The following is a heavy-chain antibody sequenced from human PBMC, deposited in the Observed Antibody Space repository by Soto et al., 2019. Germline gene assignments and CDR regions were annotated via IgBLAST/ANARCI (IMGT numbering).Heavy chain of an antibody. CDR1: GFTFSSYG. V-gene: IGHV3-33*01. D-gene: IGHD6-19*01. Sequence: GGSLRLSCAASGFTFSSYGMHWVRQAPGKGLEWVAVIWYDGSNKYYADSVKGRFTISRDNSKNTLYLQMNSLRAEDTAVYHCARDPGIALAGTLIDYWGQATLVTVSS. CDR2: IWYDGSNK. J-gene: IGHJ4*02. CDR3: ARDPGIALAGTLIDY.